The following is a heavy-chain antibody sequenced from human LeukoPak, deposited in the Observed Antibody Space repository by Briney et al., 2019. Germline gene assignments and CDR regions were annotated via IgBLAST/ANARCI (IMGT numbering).Heavy chain of an antibody. J-gene: IGHJ4*02. CDR1: GGSISSSSYY. CDR3: ARRREQYFFAY. D-gene: IGHD1/OR15-1a*01. CDR2: IYYSGST. Sequence: SETLSLTCTVSGGSISSSSYYWGWIRQPPGKGLEWIGSIYYSGSTYYNPSLKSRVTMSVDTSKNQFSLKLSSVTAADTAVYYCARRREQYFFAYWGQGTLVTVSS. V-gene: IGHV4-39*01.